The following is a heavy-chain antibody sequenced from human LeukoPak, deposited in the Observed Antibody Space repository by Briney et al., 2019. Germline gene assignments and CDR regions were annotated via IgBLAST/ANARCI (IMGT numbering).Heavy chain of an antibody. Sequence: PSETLSLTCSVSGVAISTYYWTWVRQPPGKGLEWIGHIYHTGTTNYNPSLKSRVTISVDTSKNQFSLRLDYVTAADTALYYCARGLRDIGWFDPWGQGTLLTVSS. J-gene: IGHJ5*02. CDR2: IYHTGTT. CDR3: ARGLRDIGWFDP. V-gene: IGHV4-59*01. CDR1: GVAISTYY. D-gene: IGHD2-21*02.